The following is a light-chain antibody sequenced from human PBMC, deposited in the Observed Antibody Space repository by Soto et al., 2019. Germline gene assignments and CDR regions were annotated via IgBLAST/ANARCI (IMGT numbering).Light chain of an antibody. CDR3: QQSYTSLLLT. V-gene: IGKV1-39*01. J-gene: IGKJ4*01. CDR1: QSISTH. Sequence: DIQMTQSPSSLSASVGDRVTITCRASQSISTHLNWYQQKPGKAPKLLIYAASTLESGVPSRFSGSGSGTDFTLTISSLQPEDFATYYCQQSYTSLLLTFGGGTKVDIK. CDR2: AAS.